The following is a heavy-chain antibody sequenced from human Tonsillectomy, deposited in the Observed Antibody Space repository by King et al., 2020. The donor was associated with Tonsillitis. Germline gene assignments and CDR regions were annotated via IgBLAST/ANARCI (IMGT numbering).Heavy chain of an antibody. CDR3: ARGNTIFGVVIHNFDY. J-gene: IGHJ4*02. V-gene: IGHV1-69*01. D-gene: IGHD3-3*01. Sequence: QLVQSGAEVKKPGSSVKVSCKASGGTFNNYALSWVRQAPGQGLEWMGGIIPILGTANYAQKFQCRVTVTADASTSTAYRELRSLSADDTAVYYCARGNTIFGVVIHNFDYWGQGTLVTVSS. CDR2: IIPILGTA. CDR1: GGTFNNYA.